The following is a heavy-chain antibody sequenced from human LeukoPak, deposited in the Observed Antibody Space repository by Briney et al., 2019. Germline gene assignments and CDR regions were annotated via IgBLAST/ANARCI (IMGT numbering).Heavy chain of an antibody. J-gene: IGHJ5*02. V-gene: IGHV4-30-2*01. CDR1: GDSVSSGGYS. D-gene: IGHD6-13*01. CDR3: ARAQYSSSWYGVFWFDP. CDR2: IYHSGGT. Sequence: SQTLSLTCTVSGDSVSSGGYSWSWIRQPPGKGLEWLGYIYHSGGTSYNPSLKTRVTISVDRSKNQFSLKLSSVTAADTAVYYCARAQYSSSWYGVFWFDPWGQGTLVTVSS.